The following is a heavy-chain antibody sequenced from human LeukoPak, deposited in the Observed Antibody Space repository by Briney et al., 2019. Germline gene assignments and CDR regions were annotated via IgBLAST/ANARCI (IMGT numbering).Heavy chain of an antibody. CDR3: AKGSAVADIYFDY. V-gene: IGHV3-23*01. CDR2: ITGSGGST. CDR1: GSTFSSYA. Sequence: GGSLRLSCAASGSTFSSYAMSWVRQAPGKGLEWVSAITGSGGSTYYADSVKGRFTISRDNSKNTLYLQMNSLRAEDTAVYYCAKGSAVADIYFDYWGQGTLVTVSS. J-gene: IGHJ4*02. D-gene: IGHD6-19*01.